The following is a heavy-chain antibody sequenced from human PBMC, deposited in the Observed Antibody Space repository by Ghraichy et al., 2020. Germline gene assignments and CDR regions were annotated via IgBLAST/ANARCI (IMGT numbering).Heavy chain of an antibody. CDR3: SRDAESTGGNLIFHY. V-gene: IGHV3-48*02. D-gene: IGHD4-23*01. J-gene: IGHJ4*02. CDR1: GFTFSNFA. CDR2: IRTSSDI. Sequence: GGSLRLSCAASGFTFSNFALNWVRQAPGKGLEWISYIRTSSDIYYADSVKSRFTISRDNAKNSLYLQMNSLRDEDTALYYCSRDAESTGGNLIFHYWGQGTLVTVSS.